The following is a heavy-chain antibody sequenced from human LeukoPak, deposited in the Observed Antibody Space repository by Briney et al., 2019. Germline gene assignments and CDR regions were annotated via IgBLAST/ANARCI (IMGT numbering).Heavy chain of an antibody. Sequence: GGSLRLSCAVSGFIFDDYGISWVRQAPGKGLEWVCGINWNGVSTGYADSVKGRFTISRDNARNSLSLQMNSLRAEDTAFYYCARDLYGDYGFDIWGQGTMVTVSS. CDR3: ARDLYGDYGFDI. CDR2: INWNGVST. J-gene: IGHJ3*02. V-gene: IGHV3-20*04. CDR1: GFIFDDYG. D-gene: IGHD4-17*01.